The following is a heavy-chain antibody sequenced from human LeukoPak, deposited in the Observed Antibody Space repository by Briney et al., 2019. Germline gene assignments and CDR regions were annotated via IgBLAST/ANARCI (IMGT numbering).Heavy chain of an antibody. CDR3: AKMYYYDSSGYNMGY. CDR2: ISGSGGST. V-gene: IGHV3-23*01. D-gene: IGHD3-22*01. J-gene: IGHJ4*02. Sequence: GGSLRLSCAAPGFTFSSYAMSWVRQAPGKGLEWVSAISGSGGSTYYADSVKGRFTISRDNSKNTLYLQMNSLRAEDTAVYYCAKMYYYDSSGYNMGYWGQGTLVTVSS. CDR1: GFTFSSYA.